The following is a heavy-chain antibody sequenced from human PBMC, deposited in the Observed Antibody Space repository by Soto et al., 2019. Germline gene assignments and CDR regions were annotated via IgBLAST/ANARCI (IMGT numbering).Heavy chain of an antibody. D-gene: IGHD6-13*01. V-gene: IGHV3-30*18. J-gene: IGHJ3*02. CDR3: AKDLWAGSSLYAIYDAFYI. CDR1: GFTFSSYG. CDR2: ISYDGSNK. Sequence: GGSLILSCAATGFTFSSYGMHWVRQAPGKGLEWVAVISYDGSNKYYADSVKGRFTISRDNSKNTLYLQMNSLRAEDTAVYYFAKDLWAGSSLYAIYDAFYIWGQGT.